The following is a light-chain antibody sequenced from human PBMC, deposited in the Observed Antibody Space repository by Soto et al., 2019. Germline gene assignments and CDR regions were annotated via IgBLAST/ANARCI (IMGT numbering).Light chain of an antibody. CDR2: DAY. CDR1: QSVSSY. V-gene: IGKV3-11*01. J-gene: IGKJ5*01. Sequence: IVMTQSPGTVSVSPFEIDNLSCMASQSVSSYLAWYQQKPGQAPRLLIYDAYNRATGIPPRFSGSGSGTDFTLTISSLEPEDSAVYYCQQRHMWPITFGQGTRREIK. CDR3: QQRHMWPIT.